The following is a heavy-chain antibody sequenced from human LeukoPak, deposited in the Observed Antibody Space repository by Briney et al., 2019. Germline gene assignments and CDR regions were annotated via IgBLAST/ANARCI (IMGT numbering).Heavy chain of an antibody. CDR1: GFTFSDYY. CDR3: ARLTMVLAFDI. Sequence: PGGSLRLSCAASGFTFSDYYMSWIRQAPGKGLEWVSYISSSGSTIYYADSVKGRFTISRDNSKNTLYLQMNSLRAEDTAVYYCARLTMVLAFDIWGQGTMVTVSS. V-gene: IGHV3-11*01. CDR2: ISSSGSTI. D-gene: IGHD4/OR15-4a*01. J-gene: IGHJ3*02.